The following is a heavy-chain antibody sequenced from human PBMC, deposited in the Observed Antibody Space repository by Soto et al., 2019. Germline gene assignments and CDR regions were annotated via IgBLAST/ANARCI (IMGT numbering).Heavy chain of an antibody. Sequence: SGGSLRLSCAASGFTFSDSAMHWVRQASGKGLEWVGRIGSKAKSYATAYAASVKGRFTISRDDSKNTAYLQMNSLKIEDTAVYYCTDSKSDYWGQGTLVTVSS. D-gene: IGHD2-15*01. CDR1: GFTFSDSA. CDR3: TDSKSDY. CDR2: IGSKAKSYAT. V-gene: IGHV3-73*01. J-gene: IGHJ4*02.